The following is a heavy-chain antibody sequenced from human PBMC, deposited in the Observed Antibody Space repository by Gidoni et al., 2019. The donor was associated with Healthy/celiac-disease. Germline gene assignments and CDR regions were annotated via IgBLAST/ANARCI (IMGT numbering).Heavy chain of an antibody. CDR1: GFTFSSHR. J-gene: IGHJ4*02. Sequence: EVQPVEAGGGMVRTGESLGVSCEASGFTFSSHRMNWVRQAPGKGLEWVSSISSSSSYIYYADSVKVRFTISRDNAKNSLYLQMNSLRAEDTAVYYCASIEYYYDSSGYYHHDYWGQGTLVTVSS. V-gene: IGHV3-21*01. D-gene: IGHD3-22*01. CDR2: ISSSSSYI. CDR3: ASIEYYYDSSGYYHHDY.